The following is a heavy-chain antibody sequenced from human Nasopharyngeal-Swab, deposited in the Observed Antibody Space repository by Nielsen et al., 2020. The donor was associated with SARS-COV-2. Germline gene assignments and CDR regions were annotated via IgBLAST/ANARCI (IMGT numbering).Heavy chain of an antibody. V-gene: IGHV3-23*01. CDR2: ISGSGGST. D-gene: IGHD3-10*01. CDR3: AKDREATYYYGSGSFDY. Sequence: GGSLRLSCAASGFTFSSYAMSWVRQAPGKGLEGVSAISGSGGSTYYADSVKGRLTISRDNSKNTLYLQMNSLRAEDTAVYYCAKDREATYYYGSGSFDYWGQGTLVTVSS. J-gene: IGHJ4*02. CDR1: GFTFSSYA.